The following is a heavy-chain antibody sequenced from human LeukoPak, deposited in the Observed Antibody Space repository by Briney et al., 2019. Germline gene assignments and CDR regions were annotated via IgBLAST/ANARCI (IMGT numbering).Heavy chain of an antibody. CDR2: SNPMGGVE. D-gene: IGHD4-17*01. Sequence: SVKVSCKASGGTFSSYTISGVRQAPGQGLEWMGRSNPMGGVENYAQKLQGRVTIIADKSTSTAYMELSSLRSEDTAVYYCARDIRVDYGHYCYGMDVWGQGATVTVSS. V-gene: IGHV1-69*04. CDR1: GGTFSSYT. CDR3: ARDIRVDYGHYCYGMDV. J-gene: IGHJ6*02.